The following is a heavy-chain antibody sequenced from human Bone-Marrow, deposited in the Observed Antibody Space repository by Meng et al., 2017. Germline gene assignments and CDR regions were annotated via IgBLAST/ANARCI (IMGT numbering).Heavy chain of an antibody. CDR3: AQLGTTDY. D-gene: IGHD6-13*01. V-gene: IGHV3-74*01. CDR1: GVKLRSYW. J-gene: IGHJ4*02. CDR2: INIDGRST. Sequence: VRLGDAGGGLFKPGGSLSLSCVASGVKLRSYWMHWVRQAPGKGLVWVSRINIDGRSTIYADSVEGRFTISRDNAKNTLYLQMNSLRVDDTAVYYCAQLGTTDYWGQGALVTVSS.